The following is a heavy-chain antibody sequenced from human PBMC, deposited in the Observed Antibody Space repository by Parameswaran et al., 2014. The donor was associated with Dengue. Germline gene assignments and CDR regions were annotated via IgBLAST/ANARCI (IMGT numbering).Heavy chain of an antibody. CDR2: IYCSGKT. Sequence: PGKGLEWIGTIYCSGKTYYNPSLKSRVSMSVDSAKNHFSLKLSSVTAADTAVYYCARALGGYYYSSSGYPYYFESWGQGTLVTVSS. CDR3: ARALGGYYYSSSGYPYYFES. D-gene: IGHD3-22*01. J-gene: IGHJ4*02. V-gene: IGHV4-39*07.